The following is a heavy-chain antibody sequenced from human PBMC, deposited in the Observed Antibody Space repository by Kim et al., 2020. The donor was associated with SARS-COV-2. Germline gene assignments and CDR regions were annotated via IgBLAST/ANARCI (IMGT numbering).Heavy chain of an antibody. CDR2: ISSSGTYM. J-gene: IGHJ4*02. CDR3: TRSENSYVTYDF. D-gene: IGHD5-18*01. V-gene: IGHV3-21*01. CDR1: GFTFNTYN. Sequence: GGSLRLSCAASGFTFNTYNMNWVRQAPGKGLEWVSSISSSGTYMYYADSVKGRFTISRDNAKNSLYLQVNSLRAEDTAVYYCTRSENSYVTYDFWGQGTLVTVSS.